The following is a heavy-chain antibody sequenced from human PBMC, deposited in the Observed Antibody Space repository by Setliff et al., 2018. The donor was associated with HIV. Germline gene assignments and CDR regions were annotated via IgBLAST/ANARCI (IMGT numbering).Heavy chain of an antibody. CDR1: GFTFSHYE. CDR3: ASDYLYYNLYNGSPVYGMDV. CDR2: ISIGSGGDI. V-gene: IGHV3-48*03. Sequence: GGSLRLSCAGSGFTFSHYEMNWVRQAPGRGLEWVSSISIGSGGDIDYADSVQGRFTISRDNSKNSLYLHMNSLRVEDTAVYYCASDYLYYNLYNGSPVYGMDVWGQGTTVTVSS. D-gene: IGHD3-3*01. J-gene: IGHJ6*02.